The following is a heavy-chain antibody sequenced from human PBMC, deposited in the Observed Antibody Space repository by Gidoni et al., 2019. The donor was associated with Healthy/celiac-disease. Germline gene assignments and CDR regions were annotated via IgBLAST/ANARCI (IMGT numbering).Heavy chain of an antibody. V-gene: IGHV3-23*01. J-gene: IGHJ4*02. CDR3: AKEGYGGNSGAFDY. Sequence: EVQLLESGGGLVQPGGSLRLSCAASGSTFSSYAMSWVRRAPGKGLEWVSAISGSGGSTYYADSVKGRFTISRDNAKNTLYLQMNSLRAEDTAVYYCAKEGYGGNSGAFDYWGQGTLVTVSS. CDR1: GSTFSSYA. D-gene: IGHD4-17*01. CDR2: ISGSGGST.